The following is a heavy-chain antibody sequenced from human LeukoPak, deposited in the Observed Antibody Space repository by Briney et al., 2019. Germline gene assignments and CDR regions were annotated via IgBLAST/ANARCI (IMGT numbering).Heavy chain of an antibody. CDR1: GGTFSSYA. V-gene: IGHV1-69*04. J-gene: IGHJ4*02. D-gene: IGHD6-13*01. CDR2: IIPILGIA. Sequence: GASVKVSCKASGGTFSSYAISWVRQAPGQGLEWMGRIIPILGIANYAQKFQGRVTITADKSTSTAYMELSSLRSEDTAVYYCAREMMSSSSWYLVDYWGQGTLVTVSS. CDR3: AREMMSSSSWYLVDY.